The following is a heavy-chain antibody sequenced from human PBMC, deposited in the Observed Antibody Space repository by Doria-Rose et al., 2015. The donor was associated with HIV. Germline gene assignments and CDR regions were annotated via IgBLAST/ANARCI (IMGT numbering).Heavy chain of an antibody. J-gene: IGHJ4*02. CDR1: GGSIGSGSYY. Sequence: TVSGGSIGSGSYYWSWLRQPAGKGLGWIGRTYIRGSTDYNPSLQSRVTISVDTSKNQFSLEVNSVTAADTAVYYCARTANWNDGRVDSWGQGTSVIVSS. CDR3: ARTANWNDGRVDS. V-gene: IGHV4-61*02. D-gene: IGHD1-20*01. CDR2: TYIRGST.